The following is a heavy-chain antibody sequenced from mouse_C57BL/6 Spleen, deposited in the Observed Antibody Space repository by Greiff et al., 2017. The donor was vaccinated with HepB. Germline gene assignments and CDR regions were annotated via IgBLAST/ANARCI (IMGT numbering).Heavy chain of an antibody. CDR2: IDPEDGDT. CDR1: GFNIKDYY. Sequence: EVQLQQSGAELVRPGASVKLSCTASGFNIKDYYMHWVKQRPEQGLEWIGRIDPEDGDTEYAPKFQGKATMTADTSSNTADLQPSSLTAEDTAVYYCTTGYGSSYYFDYWGQGTTLTVSS. V-gene: IGHV14-1*01. D-gene: IGHD1-1*01. CDR3: TTGYGSSYYFDY. J-gene: IGHJ2*01.